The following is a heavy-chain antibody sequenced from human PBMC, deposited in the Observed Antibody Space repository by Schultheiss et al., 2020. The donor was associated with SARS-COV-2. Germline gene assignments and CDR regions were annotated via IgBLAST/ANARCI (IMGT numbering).Heavy chain of an antibody. CDR3: ARDSRDVTIFGVVIIPVEGYYYYGMDV. Sequence: GGSLRLSCAASGFTFSSYWMHWVRQAPGKGLVWVSRINSDGSSTSYADSVKGRFTISRDNAKNTLYLQMNSLRAEDTAVYYCARDSRDVTIFGVVIIPVEGYYYYGMDVWGQGTTVTVSS. CDR1: GFTFSSYW. J-gene: IGHJ6*02. V-gene: IGHV3-74*01. CDR2: INSDGSST. D-gene: IGHD3-3*01.